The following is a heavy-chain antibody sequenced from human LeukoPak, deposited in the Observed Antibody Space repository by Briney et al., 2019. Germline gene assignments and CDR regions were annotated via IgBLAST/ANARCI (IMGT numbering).Heavy chain of an antibody. CDR1: GFTFSGSA. CDR3: AKGSGHEHSYYYYYMDV. Sequence: PGGSLRLSCAASGFTFSGSAMHWVRQASGKGLEWVGRIRSKANSYATAYAASVKGRFTISRDDSKNTAYLQMNSLRAEDTAVYYCAKGSGHEHSYYYYYMDVWGKGTTVTISS. J-gene: IGHJ6*03. CDR2: IRSKANSYAT. D-gene: IGHD5-12*01. V-gene: IGHV3-73*01.